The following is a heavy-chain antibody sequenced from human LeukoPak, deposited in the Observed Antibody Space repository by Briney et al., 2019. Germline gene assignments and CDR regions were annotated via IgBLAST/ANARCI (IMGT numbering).Heavy chain of an antibody. CDR2: INHSGST. V-gene: IGHV4-34*01. Sequence: SETLSLTCAVYGGSFSGYYWSWIRQAPGKGLEWVGEINHSGSTNYNPPLKNRVNISVDTSKTQSSLKLSSVTAADTAVYYCARQRPMKGVLAAAGRNWFDPWGPGTLVTVSS. J-gene: IGHJ5*02. D-gene: IGHD6-13*01. CDR1: GGSFSGYY. CDR3: ARQRPMKGVLAAAGRNWFDP.